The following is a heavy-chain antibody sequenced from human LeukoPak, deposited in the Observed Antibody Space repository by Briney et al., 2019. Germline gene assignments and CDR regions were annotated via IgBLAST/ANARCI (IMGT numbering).Heavy chain of an antibody. Sequence: PSETLSLTCTVSGGSISSYYWSWIRQPPGKGLEWIGYIYYSGSTNYNPSLKSRVTISVDTSKNQFSLKLSSVTAADTAVYYCARSQYSYGYEDYWGQGTLVTVSS. J-gene: IGHJ4*02. V-gene: IGHV4-59*08. CDR3: ARSQYSYGYEDY. CDR2: IYYSGST. D-gene: IGHD5-18*01. CDR1: GGSISSYY.